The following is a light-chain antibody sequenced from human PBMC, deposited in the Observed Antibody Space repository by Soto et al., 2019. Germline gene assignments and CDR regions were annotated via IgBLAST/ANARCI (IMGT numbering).Light chain of an antibody. CDR3: QQYSSVWT. CDR2: GAT. CDR1: QSVSSN. V-gene: IGKV3D-15*01. Sequence: EIVMTQSPATLSVSPGERATLSCRASQSVSSNLAWYQQKPGQAPRILIYGATTRATGIPDRFSGSESGTDFTLTISRLEPEDSAVYYCQQYSSVWTFGQGTKVDIK. J-gene: IGKJ1*01.